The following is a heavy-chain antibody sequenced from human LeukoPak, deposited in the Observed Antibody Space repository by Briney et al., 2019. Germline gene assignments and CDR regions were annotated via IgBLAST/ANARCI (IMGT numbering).Heavy chain of an antibody. D-gene: IGHD2-8*01. J-gene: IGHJ4*02. CDR1: GGSISNY. CDR3: ARAKCTNGVCYDPFDY. CDR2: IYTSGST. V-gene: IGHV4-4*07. Sequence: PSETPSLTCTVSGGSISNYWSWIRQPAGKGLEWIGRIYTSGSTNYNPSLKSRVTMSVDTSKNQFSLKLSSVTAADTAVYYCARAKCTNGVCYDPFDYWGQGTLVTVSS.